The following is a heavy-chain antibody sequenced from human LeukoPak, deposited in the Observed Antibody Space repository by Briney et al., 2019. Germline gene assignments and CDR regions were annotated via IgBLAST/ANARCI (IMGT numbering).Heavy chain of an antibody. CDR3: ARDRYGSGTAFDY. CDR1: GDSISSSNSY. D-gene: IGHD3-10*01. CDR2: LYYSGSS. V-gene: IGHV4-39*02. Sequence: SETLSLTCTVSGDSISSSNSYRGWIRQPPGKGLEWIGSLYYSGSSYYNPSLESRVTISADTSKNQFSLKLTSVTAADTAVYYCARDRYGSGTAFDYWGQGTLVTVSS. J-gene: IGHJ4*02.